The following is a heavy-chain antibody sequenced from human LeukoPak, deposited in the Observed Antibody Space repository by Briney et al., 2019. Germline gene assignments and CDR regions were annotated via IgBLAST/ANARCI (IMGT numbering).Heavy chain of an antibody. J-gene: IGHJ4*02. CDR1: GFTFSSYG. D-gene: IGHD5-18*01. Sequence: GGSLRLSCAASGFTFSSYGMHWVRQAPGKGLEWVAFIRYDGSNKYYADSVKGRFTISRDNSKNTLYLQVNSLRAEDTAVYYCAKDVDTAMVTYYFDYWGQGTLVTVSS. CDR3: AKDVDTAMVTYYFDY. CDR2: IRYDGSNK. V-gene: IGHV3-30*02.